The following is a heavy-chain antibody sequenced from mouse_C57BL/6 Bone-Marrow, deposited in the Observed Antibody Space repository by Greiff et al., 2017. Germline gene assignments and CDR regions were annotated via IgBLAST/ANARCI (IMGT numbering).Heavy chain of an antibody. Sequence: EVKLQESGGGLVQPGGSLKLSCAASGFTFSDYYMYWVRQTPEKRLEWVAYISNGGGSTYYPDTVKGRFTISRDNAKNTLYLQMSRLKSEDTAMYYCATRGGSSMDYWGQGTSVTVSS. J-gene: IGHJ4*01. V-gene: IGHV5-12*01. CDR2: ISNGGGST. CDR1: GFTFSDYY. CDR3: ATRGGSSMDY.